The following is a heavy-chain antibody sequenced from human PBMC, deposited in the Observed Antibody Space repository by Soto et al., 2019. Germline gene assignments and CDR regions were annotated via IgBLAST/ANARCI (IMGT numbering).Heavy chain of an antibody. J-gene: IGHJ6*02. CDR1: GFRLSNHF. CDR3: ARPRFRGMDV. V-gene: IGHV3-7*03. Sequence: EMQLVESGGGLVQPGGSLRLSCVASGFRLSNHFMNWVRQAPGKGLEWVATIKEDGREKYYVESVEGRFIISRDNAKNSLYLEVSNVRDGDTAVYYCARPRFRGMDVWGQGTTVTVSS. D-gene: IGHD3-10*01. CDR2: IKEDGREK.